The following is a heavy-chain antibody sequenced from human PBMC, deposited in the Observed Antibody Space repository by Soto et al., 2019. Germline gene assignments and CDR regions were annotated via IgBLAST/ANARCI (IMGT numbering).Heavy chain of an antibody. CDR1: GLTLENYA. V-gene: IGHV3-9*01. J-gene: IGHJ4*02. CDR3: AKALSSGSTDFDY. CDR2: ISWNSGSI. Sequence: EVQLVESGGAWLKLAGPLGLSVAPSGLTLENYARHGFGQAPGKGLEWVSGISWNSGSIGYADSVKGRFTISRDNAKNSLYLQMNSLRAEDTALYYCAKALSSGSTDFDYWGQGTLVTVSS. D-gene: IGHD6-19*01.